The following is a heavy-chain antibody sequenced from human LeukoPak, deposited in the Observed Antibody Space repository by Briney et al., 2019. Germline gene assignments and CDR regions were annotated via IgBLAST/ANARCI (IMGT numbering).Heavy chain of an antibody. Sequence: PSQTLSLTCTVSGGSISSHYWSWIRQPPGKGLEWIGYIYYSGSTNYNPSLKSRVTISVDTSKNQFSLKLSSVTAADTAVYYCARSRYSYGSYYYYMDVWGKGTTVTVSS. CDR3: ARSRYSYGSYYYYMDV. CDR2: IYYSGST. CDR1: GGSISSHY. J-gene: IGHJ6*03. V-gene: IGHV4-59*11. D-gene: IGHD5-18*01.